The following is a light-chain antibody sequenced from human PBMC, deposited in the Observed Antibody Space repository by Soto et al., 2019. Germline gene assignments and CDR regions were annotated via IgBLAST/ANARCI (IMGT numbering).Light chain of an antibody. J-gene: IGKJ1*01. CDR3: VQHNSYPWT. CDR1: QGIRND. Sequence: DIQMTQSPSSLSASVGDRVTITCRASQGIRNDLAWYQQKPGTAPQRLIYSAASLQSGVPSRFSGSGSGTEFTLTISSLQPEDFATHYCVQHNSYPWTFGQGTKVEIK. V-gene: IGKV1-17*01. CDR2: SAA.